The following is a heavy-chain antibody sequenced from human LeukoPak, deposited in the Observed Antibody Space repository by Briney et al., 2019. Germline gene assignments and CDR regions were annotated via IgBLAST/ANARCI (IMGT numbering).Heavy chain of an antibody. V-gene: IGHV3-30*18. CDR2: ISYDGSNK. D-gene: IGHD6-13*01. Sequence: GGSLRLSCAASGFTFRSYDIHWVRQAPGKGLEWVAVISYDGSNKYYADSVKGRFTISRDNSKNTLYLQMNSLRAEDTAVYYCAKDYSSSWYAAGDYWGQGTLVTVSS. J-gene: IGHJ4*02. CDR1: GFTFRSYD. CDR3: AKDYSSSWYAAGDY.